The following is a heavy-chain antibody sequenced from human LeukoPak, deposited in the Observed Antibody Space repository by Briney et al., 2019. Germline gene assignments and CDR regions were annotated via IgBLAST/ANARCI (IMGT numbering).Heavy chain of an antibody. D-gene: IGHD1-14*01. CDR3: ARAVPGLDY. V-gene: IGHV3-21*01. CDR2: ISGSSSSYI. Sequence: GGSLRLSCAASGFTFSDFTMTWVRQAPGKGLEWVSCISGSSSSYIYYSDSVRGRFTISRDNAKNSLHLQMNSLTAEDTAVYYCARAVPGLDYWGQGILVTVSS. CDR1: GFTFSDFT. J-gene: IGHJ4*02.